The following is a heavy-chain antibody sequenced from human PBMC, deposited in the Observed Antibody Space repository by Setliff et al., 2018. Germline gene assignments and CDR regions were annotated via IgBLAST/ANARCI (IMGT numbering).Heavy chain of an antibody. CDR3: ARDSTLDSGYYGRNV. D-gene: IGHD3-22*01. Sequence: SGPTLVNPTQTLTLTCTFSGFSLSTDGVSVGWIRQPPGKALEWLALLYWDDDKRDSPYLKSRRTITKDTSNNQVVLTMTNMDPVDTATYFCARDSTLDSGYYGRNVWGKGTTVTVSS. J-gene: IGHJ6*04. V-gene: IGHV2-5*02. CDR2: LYWDDDK. CDR1: GFSLSTDGVS.